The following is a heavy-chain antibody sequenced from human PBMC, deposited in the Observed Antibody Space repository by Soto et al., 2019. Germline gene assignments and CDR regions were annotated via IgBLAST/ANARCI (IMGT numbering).Heavy chain of an antibody. J-gene: IGHJ4*01. V-gene: IGHV1-3*01. CDR1: GYTFTNYA. Sequence: ASVKVSCKASGYTFTNYAIHWVRQAPGQSLEWMGWIDAGIDDTKYSQKFHGRVTITRDTSATTASMDLRRLTSEDTAVSYYARGTGASRPLDCWGHATLVTVSS. CDR3: ARGTGASRPLDC. CDR2: IDAGIDDT.